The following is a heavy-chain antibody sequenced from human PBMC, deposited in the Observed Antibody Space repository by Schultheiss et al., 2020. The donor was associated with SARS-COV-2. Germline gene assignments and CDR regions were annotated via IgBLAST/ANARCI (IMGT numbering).Heavy chain of an antibody. J-gene: IGHJ5*02. CDR1: GGSVSSGSYY. Sequence: SETLSLTCTVSGGSVSSGSYYWSWIRQPPGKGLEWIGYIYYSGSTNYNPSLTSRVTISVDTSTNQFFLKLSSVTAADTAMYYCARGEYSYGYVVDWFDPWGQGILVTVSS. V-gene: IGHV4-61*01. CDR2: IYYSGST. D-gene: IGHD5-18*01. CDR3: ARGEYSYGYVVDWFDP.